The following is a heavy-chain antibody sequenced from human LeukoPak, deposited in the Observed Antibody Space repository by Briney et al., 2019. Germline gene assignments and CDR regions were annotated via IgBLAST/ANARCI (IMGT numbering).Heavy chain of an antibody. J-gene: IGHJ5*02. CDR2: IIPIFGIA. V-gene: IGHV1-69*13. CDR3: ASQYSSSWYGGYWFDP. CDR1: GGTFSSYA. Sequence: SVKVSCKASGGTFSSYAISWVRQAPGQGLEWMGRIIPIFGIANYAQKFQGRVTITADESTSTAYMELSSLRSEDTAVYYCASQYSSSWYGGYWFDPWGQGTLVTVSS. D-gene: IGHD6-13*01.